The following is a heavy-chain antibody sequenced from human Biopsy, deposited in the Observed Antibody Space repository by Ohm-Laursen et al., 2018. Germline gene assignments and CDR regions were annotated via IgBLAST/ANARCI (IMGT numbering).Heavy chain of an antibody. CDR1: GGTFISYV. V-gene: IGHV1-69*06. CDR2: IIPTFDTP. J-gene: IGHJ5*02. CDR3: AGGAAKGNPYDH. Sequence: SSVKVSCKPSGGTFISYVISWVRQAPGQGLEWMGRIIPTFDTPTYAPDFQGRVTFTADKSTGTAHLDLRSLRSEDTAVYYCAGGAAKGNPYDHWGQGTLVTVSS. D-gene: IGHD3-10*01.